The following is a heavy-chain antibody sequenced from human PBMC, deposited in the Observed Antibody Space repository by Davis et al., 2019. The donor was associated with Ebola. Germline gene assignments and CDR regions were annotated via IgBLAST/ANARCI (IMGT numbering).Heavy chain of an antibody. Sequence: PGGSLRLSCAASGFTFSSYWMSWVRQAPGKGLEWVANIKQDGSEKYYVDSVKGRFTISRDNAKNSLYLQMNSLRAEDTAVYYCAKVAPPYSSSSANWFDPWGQGTLVTVSS. V-gene: IGHV3-7*01. D-gene: IGHD6-6*01. CDR3: AKVAPPYSSSSANWFDP. J-gene: IGHJ5*02. CDR1: GFTFSSYW. CDR2: IKQDGSEK.